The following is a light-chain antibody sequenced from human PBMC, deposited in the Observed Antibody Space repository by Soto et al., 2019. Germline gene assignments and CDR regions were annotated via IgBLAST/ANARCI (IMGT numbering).Light chain of an antibody. Sequence: QSALTQPPSASGSPGQSVTISCTGTSSDVGGYNYVSWYQQHPGKAPKLMIYEVSKRPSGVPDRFSGSKSGNTASLTVSGLQAEDEADYYCSSYAGSNKGVXGTGTKLTVL. J-gene: IGLJ1*01. CDR1: SSDVGGYNY. CDR2: EVS. CDR3: SSYAGSNKGV. V-gene: IGLV2-8*01.